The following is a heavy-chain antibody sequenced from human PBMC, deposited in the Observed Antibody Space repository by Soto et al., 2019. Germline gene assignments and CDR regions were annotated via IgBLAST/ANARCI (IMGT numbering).Heavy chain of an antibody. Sequence: EVQLVESGGGLVKPGGSLRLSCAASGFTFSSYSMNWVRQAPGKGLEWVSSITSSSSYIYYADSVKGRFTISRDNPKNSLYLQMNSLRDEDTAVYYCARSAAAGYYYYGMDVWGQGTTVTVSS. D-gene: IGHD2-15*01. V-gene: IGHV3-21*01. CDR3: ARSAAAGYYYYGMDV. CDR1: GFTFSSYS. CDR2: ITSSSSYI. J-gene: IGHJ6*02.